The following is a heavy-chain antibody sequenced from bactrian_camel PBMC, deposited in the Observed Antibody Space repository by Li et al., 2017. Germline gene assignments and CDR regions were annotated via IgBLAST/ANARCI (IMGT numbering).Heavy chain of an antibody. CDR2: IRSDDTT. J-gene: IGHJ4*01. CDR3: AALSMPSLWC. V-gene: IGHV3S53*01. Sequence: HVQLVESGGGLVQPGGSLKLSCAASAYISSTCRMGWYRQAPGKEREFVSSIRSDDTTLYADSVKGRFTISRDNAKNTLYLQMNSLKPNDTTVYYCAALSMPSLWCGGQGTQVTVS. CDR1: AYISSTCR. D-gene: IGHD7*01.